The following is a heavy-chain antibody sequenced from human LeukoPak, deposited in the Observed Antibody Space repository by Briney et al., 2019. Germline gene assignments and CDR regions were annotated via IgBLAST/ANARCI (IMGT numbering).Heavy chain of an antibody. V-gene: IGHV1-69*04. Sequence: ASVKVSCKASGGTFSSYAISWVRQAPGQGLEWMGRIIPILGIASYAQKFQGRVTITADKSTSTAYMELSSLRSEDTAVYYCARDRTVYGSGSREEDYWGQGTLVTVSS. D-gene: IGHD3-10*01. CDR2: IIPILGIA. CDR1: GGTFSSYA. CDR3: ARDRTVYGSGSREEDY. J-gene: IGHJ4*02.